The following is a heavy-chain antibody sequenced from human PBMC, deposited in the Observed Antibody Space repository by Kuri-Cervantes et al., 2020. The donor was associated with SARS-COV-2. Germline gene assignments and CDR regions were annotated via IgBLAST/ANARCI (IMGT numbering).Heavy chain of an antibody. V-gene: IGHV4-34*01. Sequence: SETLSLTCAVYGGSFSGYYWSWIRQPPGKGLEWIGEINHSGGTNYNPSLKSRVTISVDTSKNQFSLKLSSVTAADTAVYYCARDVLFGYNWFDPWGQGTLVTVSS. CDR2: INHSGGT. CDR3: ARDVLFGYNWFDP. D-gene: IGHD2-21*01. J-gene: IGHJ5*02. CDR1: GGSFSGYY.